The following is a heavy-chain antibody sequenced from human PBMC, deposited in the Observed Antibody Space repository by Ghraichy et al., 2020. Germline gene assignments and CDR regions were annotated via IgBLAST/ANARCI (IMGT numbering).Heavy chain of an antibody. J-gene: IGHJ6*02. CDR1: GYNFTSYW. CDR2: IYPGDSDT. D-gene: IGHD6-13*01. V-gene: IGHV5-51*01. Sequence: GESLNISCKGSGYNFTSYWIGWVRQMPGKGLEWMGIIYPGDSDTRYSPSFQGQVTISADKSISTAYLQWSSLKASDTAMYYCARQRIQLVQGLRDYYNYYGMDVWGQGTTVTVSS. CDR3: ARQRIQLVQGLRDYYNYYGMDV.